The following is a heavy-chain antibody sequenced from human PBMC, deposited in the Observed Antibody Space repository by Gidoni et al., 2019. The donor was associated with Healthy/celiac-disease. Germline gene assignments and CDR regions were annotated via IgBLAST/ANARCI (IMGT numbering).Heavy chain of an antibody. CDR1: GGSLSSSY. CDR3: ARGEPIVVVVAASPDYYYYGMDV. Sequence: QVQLQESGPGLVKPSETLSLTCTVSGGSLSSSYWSWIRQPPGKGLEWIGYIYYSGSTNYNPSLKSRVTISVDTSKNQFSLKLSSVTAADTAVYYCARGEPIVVVVAASPDYYYYGMDVWGQGTTVTVSS. J-gene: IGHJ6*02. D-gene: IGHD2-15*01. V-gene: IGHV4-59*01. CDR2: IYYSGST.